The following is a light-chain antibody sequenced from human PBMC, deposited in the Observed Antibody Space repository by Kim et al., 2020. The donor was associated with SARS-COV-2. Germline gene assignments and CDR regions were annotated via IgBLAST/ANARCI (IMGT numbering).Light chain of an antibody. J-gene: IGLJ3*02. CDR2: RNN. V-gene: IGLV1-47*01. CDR1: SSNIGSNY. CDR3: AAWDDSLSDV. Sequence: SELTQPPSASGTPGQRVTISCSGSSSNIGSNYVYWYQQLPGTAPKLLIYRNNQRPSGVPDRFSGSKSGTSASLAISGLRSEDEADYYCAAWDDSLSDVFGGGTQLTVL.